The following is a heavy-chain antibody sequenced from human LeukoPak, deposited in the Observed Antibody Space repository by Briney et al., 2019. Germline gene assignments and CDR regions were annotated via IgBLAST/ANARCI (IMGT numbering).Heavy chain of an antibody. D-gene: IGHD4-11*01. CDR3: ARGQGTVTTH. CDR2: INHSGSA. V-gene: IGHV4-34*01. J-gene: IGHJ4*02. CDR1: GGSFSGYY. Sequence: SETLSLTCAVSGGSFSGYYLTWIRQPPGKGLEWIGEINHSGSANYNPSLMSRVTISLDTSKNHFSLNLSSVTAADTAVYYCARGQGTVTTHWGQGTLVTVSS.